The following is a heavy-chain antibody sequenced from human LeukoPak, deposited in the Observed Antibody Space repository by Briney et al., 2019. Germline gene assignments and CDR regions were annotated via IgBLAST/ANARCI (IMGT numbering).Heavy chain of an antibody. CDR1: GFIFNDYA. D-gene: IGHD3-10*01. V-gene: IGHV3-23*01. CDR3: AKWTRTTLLRGDRARFDS. J-gene: IGHJ4*02. CDR2: ISASGGKT. Sequence: GGSLRLSCAASGFIFNDYAMSWVRQVPGKGLECVSVISASGGKTYYADSVKGRFTISRDTSKTTISLQMNSLRVEDSAVYYCAKWTRTTLLRGDRARFDSWGQGTLVTVSS.